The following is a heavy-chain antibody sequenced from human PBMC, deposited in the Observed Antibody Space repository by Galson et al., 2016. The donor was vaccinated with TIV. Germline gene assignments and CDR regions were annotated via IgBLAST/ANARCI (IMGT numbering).Heavy chain of an antibody. CDR2: ISWNSGSI. V-gene: IGHV3-9*01. J-gene: IGHJ6*02. Sequence: SLRLSCAASGFIFADYAMHWVRQGPGKGLEWVSGISWNSGSIGYADSVKGRFTISRDNAKSSLYLQINSLRTEDTALYYCVKDSRIGAMLMGYGLDVWGQGTTVTVSS. CDR3: VKDSRIGAMLMGYGLDV. CDR1: GFIFADYA. D-gene: IGHD2-8*01.